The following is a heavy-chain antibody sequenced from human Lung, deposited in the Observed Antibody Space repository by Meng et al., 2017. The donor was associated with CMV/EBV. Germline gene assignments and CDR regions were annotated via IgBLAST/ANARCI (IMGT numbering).Heavy chain of an antibody. CDR2: ISGSSDST. J-gene: IGHJ3*02. Sequence: GGSLRLSCAGSGFTFNSYAMGWVRQAPGKGLEWVTSISGSSDSTYYADSVKGRFTISRDSSKNTLYLQMNSLRAEDTALYYCARDQQSIFGRRGAFDIWGQGTMVXVSS. CDR3: ARDQQSIFGRRGAFDI. D-gene: IGHD3-3*01. CDR1: GFTFNSYA. V-gene: IGHV3-23*01.